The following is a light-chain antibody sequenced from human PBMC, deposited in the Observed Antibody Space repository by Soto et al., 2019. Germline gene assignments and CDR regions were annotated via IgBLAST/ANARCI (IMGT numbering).Light chain of an antibody. CDR2: EAS. V-gene: IGKV3-15*01. J-gene: IGKJ2*03. CDR1: RSVGSN. CDR3: KQYNNWYS. Sequence: EIQMTQSPGTLSVSPGERVTLSCRASRSVGSNLAWYQQRPGQGPRLFIYEASTRATGLPARFSGSGSGTEFTLTISSLQSEDFGVYYCKQYNNWYSFGQGTKLEIK.